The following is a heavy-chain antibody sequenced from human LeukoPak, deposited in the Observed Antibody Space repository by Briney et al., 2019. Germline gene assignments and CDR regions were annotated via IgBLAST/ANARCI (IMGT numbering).Heavy chain of an antibody. V-gene: IGHV2-5*02. D-gene: IGHD3-9*01. CDR3: AHTIAMTGAFYFDY. Sequence: SGPTLVNPTQTLTLTCTFSGFSLSTSGVGVGWIRQPPGKALEWLALIYWDDDKRYSPSLENRLTITKDTSRNQVFLTITIMDPVDTATYYCAHTIAMTGAFYFDYWGRGTLVTVAS. CDR1: GFSLSTSGVG. J-gene: IGHJ4*02. CDR2: IYWDDDK.